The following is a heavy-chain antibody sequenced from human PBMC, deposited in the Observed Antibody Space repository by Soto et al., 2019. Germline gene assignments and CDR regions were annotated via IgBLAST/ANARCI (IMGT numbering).Heavy chain of an antibody. CDR3: ARVWYYYDSSGYYKNDAFDI. D-gene: IGHD3-22*01. CDR1: GYTFTSYG. Sequence: QVQLVQSGAEVKKPGASVKVSCKASGYTFTSYGLGGLRQAPGQGFDGMGWISAYNGNTNYAQKLQGRVTMTTDTSTSTAYMELRSLRSDDTAVYYCARVWYYYDSSGYYKNDAFDIWGQGTMVTVSS. V-gene: IGHV1-18*04. J-gene: IGHJ3*02. CDR2: ISAYNGNT.